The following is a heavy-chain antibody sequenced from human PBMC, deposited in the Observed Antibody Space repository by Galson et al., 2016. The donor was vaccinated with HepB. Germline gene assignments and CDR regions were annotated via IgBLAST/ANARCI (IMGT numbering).Heavy chain of an antibody. D-gene: IGHD6-19*01. V-gene: IGHV3-23*01. J-gene: IGHJ2*01. CDR2: ISESGDAT. CDR3: AKDALSGCYRVPCYWHFNL. CDR1: GFTFVDYA. Sequence: SLRLSCAASGFTFVDYAMNWVRQAPGKGLEWAAGISESGDATHYADSVKGRFSISRDNYKNTLHLQMNSIGVDDTAVYHCAKDALSGCYRVPCYWHFNLWGRGTLVAVSA.